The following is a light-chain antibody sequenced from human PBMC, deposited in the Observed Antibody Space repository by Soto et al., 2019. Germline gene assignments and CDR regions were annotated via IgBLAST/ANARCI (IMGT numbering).Light chain of an antibody. Sequence: QSVLTQPASVSGSPGQSITISCTGTSSDVGSYNLVSWYQQHPGKAPKLMIYEGSKRLSGVSNRFSGSKSGNKASLTISGLQAEDEADYYCCSYAGSSTFYVFGTGTKVTVL. CDR3: CSYAGSSTFYV. V-gene: IGLV2-23*01. CDR1: SSDVGSYNL. CDR2: EGS. J-gene: IGLJ1*01.